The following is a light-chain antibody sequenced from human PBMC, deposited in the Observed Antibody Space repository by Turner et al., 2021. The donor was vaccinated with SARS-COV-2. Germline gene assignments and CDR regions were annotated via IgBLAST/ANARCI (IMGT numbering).Light chain of an antibody. CDR2: EVS. CDR1: SSDVGSYNL. Sequence: QSALTQPASVSGSPGQSITISCTGTSSDVGSYNLVSWYQQHPGKAPKLMTYEVSKRPSGVSNRFSGSKSGNTASLTISGLQAEDEADYYCCSYVGSSTWVFGGGTKLTVL. V-gene: IGLV2-23*02. J-gene: IGLJ3*02. CDR3: CSYVGSSTWV.